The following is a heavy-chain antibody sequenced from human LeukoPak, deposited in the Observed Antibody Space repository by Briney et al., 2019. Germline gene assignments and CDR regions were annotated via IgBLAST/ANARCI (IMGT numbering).Heavy chain of an antibody. CDR2: ISYDGSNK. V-gene: IGHV3-30-3*01. D-gene: IGHD3-22*01. Sequence: GGSLRLSCAASGFTFSSYAMHWVRQAPGKGLEWVAVISYDGSNKYYADSVKGRFTISRDNAKNSLYLQMNSLRAEDTAVYYCARDPPYYYDSSGQVDYWGQGTLVTVSS. CDR3: ARDPPYYYDSSGQVDY. J-gene: IGHJ4*02. CDR1: GFTFSSYA.